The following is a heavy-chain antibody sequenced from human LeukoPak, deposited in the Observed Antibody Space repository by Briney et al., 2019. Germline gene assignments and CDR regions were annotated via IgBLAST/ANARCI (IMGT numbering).Heavy chain of an antibody. V-gene: IGHV3-11*04. CDR1: GFTFSDYY. D-gene: IGHD3-10*02. J-gene: IGHJ6*04. CDR2: ISSSGSTT. Sequence: GGSLRLSCAASGFTFSDYYMSWIRQAPGKGLEWVSYISSSGSTTLYSDSVKGRFTISRDNAKNSLYLQMNSLRAEDTAVYYCAELGITMIGGVWGKGTTVTISS. CDR3: AELGITMIGGV.